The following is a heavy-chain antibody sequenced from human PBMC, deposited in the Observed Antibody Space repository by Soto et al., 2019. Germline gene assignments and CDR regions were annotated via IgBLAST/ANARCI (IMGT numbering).Heavy chain of an antibody. CDR1: GYTFTGYY. D-gene: IGHD3-9*01. CDR2: INPNSGGT. J-gene: IGHJ3*02. Sequence: ASVKVSCKASGYTFTGYYMHWVRQAPGQGLEWMGWINPNSGGTNYAQKFQGWVTMTRDTSISTAYMELSRLRSDDTAVYYCARDHYDILTGYYNGAAFDIWGQGTMVTVSS. CDR3: ARDHYDILTGYYNGAAFDI. V-gene: IGHV1-2*04.